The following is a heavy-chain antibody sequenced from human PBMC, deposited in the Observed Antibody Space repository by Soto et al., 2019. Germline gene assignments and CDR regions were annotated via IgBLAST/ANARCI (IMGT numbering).Heavy chain of an antibody. CDR1: GFTFSTYT. V-gene: IGHV3-21*01. D-gene: IGHD6-13*01. J-gene: IGHJ4*01. CDR2: ISSSSSYI. CDR3: AGGIAAEELDY. Sequence: EVQLVESGGGLVKPGGSLRLSCAASGFTFSTYTMNWVRQAPGKGLEWVSSISSSSSYIYYADSVKGRFTISRENAKNSRYLQRNSLEAEETAVYYWAGGIAAEELDYWGQEPWSPSPQ.